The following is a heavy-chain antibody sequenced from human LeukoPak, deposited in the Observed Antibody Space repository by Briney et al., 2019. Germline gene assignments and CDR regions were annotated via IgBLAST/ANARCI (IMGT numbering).Heavy chain of an antibody. J-gene: IGHJ5*02. CDR3: ARGGIAARQYNWFDP. Sequence: ASVKVSCKASGYTFTAYYMHWVRQAPGQGLEWMGWINPNSGGANYAQKFEGRVTMTRDTSISTADMELNKLRSDDTAVYYCARGGIAARQYNWFDPWGQGTLVTVSS. V-gene: IGHV1-2*02. CDR1: GYTFTAYY. D-gene: IGHD6-6*01. CDR2: INPNSGGA.